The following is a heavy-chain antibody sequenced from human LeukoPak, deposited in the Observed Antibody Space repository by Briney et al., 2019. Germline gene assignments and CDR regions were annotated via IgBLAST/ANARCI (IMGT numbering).Heavy chain of an antibody. CDR2: INHSGST. CDR3: ARGWDEYQLYYFDY. V-gene: IGHV4-34*01. CDR1: GGSFSGYY. D-gene: IGHD2-2*01. Sequence: PSETLSLTCAVYGGSFSGYYWSWIRQPPGKGLEWIGEINHSGSTNYNPSLKSRVTISVDTSENQFSLKLSSVTAADTAVYYCARGWDEYQLYYFDYWGQGTLVTVSS. J-gene: IGHJ4*02.